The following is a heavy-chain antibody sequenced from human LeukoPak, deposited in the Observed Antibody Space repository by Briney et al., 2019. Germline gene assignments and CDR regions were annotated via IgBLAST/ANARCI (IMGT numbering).Heavy chain of an antibody. D-gene: IGHD4-17*01. V-gene: IGHV4-34*01. J-gene: IGHJ4*02. Sequence: SETLSLTCAVYGGSFSGYYWSWIRQPPGKGLEWIGEINHSGSTNYNPSLKSRVTISVDTSKNQFSLKLSSVTAADTAVYYCARVTGYGDPIDYWGQGTLVTVSS. CDR2: INHSGST. CDR1: GGSFSGYY. CDR3: ARVTGYGDPIDY.